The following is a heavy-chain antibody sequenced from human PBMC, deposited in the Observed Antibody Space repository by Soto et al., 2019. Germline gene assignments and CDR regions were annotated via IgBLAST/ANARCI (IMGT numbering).Heavy chain of an antibody. D-gene: IGHD3-22*01. J-gene: IGHJ3*02. V-gene: IGHV3-23*01. Sequence: EVQLLESGGGLVQPGGSLRLSCAASGFTFSSYAMSWVRQAPGKGLEGVSAISGSGGSTYYADSVKGRFTISRDNSKNTLYLQMNSLRAEDTAVYYCAKESPVTYYYESSGYGDAFDIWGQGTMVTVSS. CDR3: AKESPVTYYYESSGYGDAFDI. CDR2: ISGSGGST. CDR1: GFTFSSYA.